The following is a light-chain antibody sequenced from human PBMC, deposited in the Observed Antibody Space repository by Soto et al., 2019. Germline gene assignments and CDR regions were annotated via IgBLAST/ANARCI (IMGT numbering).Light chain of an antibody. CDR2: DAS. Sequence: DIPMTQSPSSLSASVGDRVTITCQASQDISNYLNWYQQKPGKAPKLLIYDASNLETGVPSRFSGRGSGTDFTFTISSLQPEDSATDYRQQDDILPLPFGGGTKVELK. V-gene: IGKV1-33*01. CDR3: QQDDILPLP. J-gene: IGKJ4*01. CDR1: QDISNY.